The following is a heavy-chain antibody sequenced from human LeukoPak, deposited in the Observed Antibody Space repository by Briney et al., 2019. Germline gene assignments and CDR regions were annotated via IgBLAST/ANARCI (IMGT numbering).Heavy chain of an antibody. D-gene: IGHD6-25*01. CDR2: ILYTGST. CDR1: GGSIRDSSYY. CDR3: AGPKGSGSLFDP. Sequence: PSETLSLTCTVSGGSIRDSSYYWGWFRQPPGKGLEWIGNILYTGSTYYNPSLKSRVTMSVDTSRNQFSLKLSSVTAADTAVFYCAGPKGSGSLFDPWGQGTLVIVSS. J-gene: IGHJ5*02. V-gene: IGHV4-39*01.